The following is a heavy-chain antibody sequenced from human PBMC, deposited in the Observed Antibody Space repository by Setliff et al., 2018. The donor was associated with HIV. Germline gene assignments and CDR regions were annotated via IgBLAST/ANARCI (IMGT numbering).Heavy chain of an antibody. Sequence: PSETLSLTCTVSGGSISSTNYFWGWIRQPPGKGLEWIGTIYYHGSTYYNPSLKSRFTISRDNAKNSLYLQMNSLRGEDTAVYYCAREGWQQFAENWFDPWGQGTLVTVSS. CDR1: GGSISSTNYF. V-gene: IGHV4-39*02. CDR2: IYYHGST. CDR3: AREGWQQFAENWFDP. J-gene: IGHJ5*02.